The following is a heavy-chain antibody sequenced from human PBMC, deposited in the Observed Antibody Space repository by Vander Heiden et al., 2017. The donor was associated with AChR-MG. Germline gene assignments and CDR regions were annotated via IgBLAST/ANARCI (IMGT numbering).Heavy chain of an antibody. D-gene: IGHD3-16*01. V-gene: IGHV3-7*01. Sequence: EVQLVESGGGLVQPGGSLSLPCESSGFTCGTYGMAWVRQAPGKGLEWVANIKKDGSEKYYVDSVKGRFTISRDNAKNAVYRQMHSLRADDPAVYYCARDSRYVVGGIWIDYFDYWGQGILVTVSS. CDR3: ARDSRYVVGGIWIDYFDY. J-gene: IGHJ4*02. CDR1: GFTCGTYG. CDR2: IKKDGSEK.